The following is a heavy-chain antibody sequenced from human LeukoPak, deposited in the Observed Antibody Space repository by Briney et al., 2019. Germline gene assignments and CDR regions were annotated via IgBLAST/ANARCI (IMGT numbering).Heavy chain of an antibody. V-gene: IGHV1-18*01. J-gene: IGHJ4*02. CDR2: ISAYNGNT. Sequence: ASVKVSCKASGYTFTSYGISWVRQAPGQGLEWMGWISAYNGNTNYAQKLQGRVTMTTDTSTSTAYMELRSLRSDDTAVYYCARSLLRGIAAAGIDYWGQGTLVTVSS. D-gene: IGHD6-13*01. CDR3: ARSLLRGIAAAGIDY. CDR1: GYTFTSYG.